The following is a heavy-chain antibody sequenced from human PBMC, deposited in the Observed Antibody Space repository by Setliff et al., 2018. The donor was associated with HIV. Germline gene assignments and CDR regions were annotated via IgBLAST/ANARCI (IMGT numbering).Heavy chain of an antibody. V-gene: IGHV3-11*01. D-gene: IGHD1-1*01. CDR3: AKDGHDQDHYYHMDV. Sequence: GGSLRLSCAASGFTFSDYYMSWIRQAPGKGLEWVSYISSSGSTIYYADSVEGRFTISRDNNKNTLYLQMNSLRAEDTAVYYCAKDGHDQDHYYHMDVWGKGTTVTVS. CDR1: GFTFSDYY. J-gene: IGHJ6*03. CDR2: ISSSGSTI.